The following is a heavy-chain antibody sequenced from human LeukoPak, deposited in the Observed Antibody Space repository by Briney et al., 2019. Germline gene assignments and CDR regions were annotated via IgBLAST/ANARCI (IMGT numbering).Heavy chain of an antibody. J-gene: IGHJ4*02. CDR3: ARPKYSYYSSGYYFFDY. D-gene: IGHD3-22*01. CDR1: GYTLTELS. V-gene: IGHV1-24*01. CDR2: SDPEDGET. Sequence: ASVKVSCKVSGYTLTELSMHWVRQAPGKGLEWMGGSDPEDGETIYAQKFQGRVTMTENTSTDTAYMELSSLRSEDTAVYYCARPKYSYYSSGYYFFDYWGQGTLVTVSS.